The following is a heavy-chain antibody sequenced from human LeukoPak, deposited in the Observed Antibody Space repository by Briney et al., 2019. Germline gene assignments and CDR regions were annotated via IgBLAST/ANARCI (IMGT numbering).Heavy chain of an antibody. V-gene: IGHV3-15*01. CDR3: TTFLIVVVPH. CDR2: IKSKAAGGTT. CDR1: GFTFSNAW. D-gene: IGHD3-22*01. J-gene: IGHJ4*02. Sequence: GGSLRLSCAASGFTFSNAWMNWVRQAPGKGLEWVGRIKSKAAGGTTDYAAPVRGRFTISRDGSKNTLYLQMNSLKTEDTAVYYCTTFLIVVVPHWGQGTLVTVSS.